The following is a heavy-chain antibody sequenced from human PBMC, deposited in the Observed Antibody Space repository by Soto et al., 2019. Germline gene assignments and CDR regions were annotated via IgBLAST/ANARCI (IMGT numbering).Heavy chain of an antibody. J-gene: IGHJ4*02. V-gene: IGHV3-23*01. CDR2: IAGSGGGT. D-gene: IGHD6-6*01. CDR3: TKNLWHGRWQPVE. CDR1: GFTFSNYG. Sequence: EVQLLQSVGGFVQPGVSLRLSCVAAGFTFSNYGMTLMRQSPGKGLEWVSGIAGSGGGTRYADSLKRRFTISRDKSKNTVYLQLNSRTAEDPAVYHCTKNLWHGRWQPVEWGQGTLVTVPS.